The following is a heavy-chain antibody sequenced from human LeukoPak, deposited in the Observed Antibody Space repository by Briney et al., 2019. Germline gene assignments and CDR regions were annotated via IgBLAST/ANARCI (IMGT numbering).Heavy chain of an antibody. J-gene: IGHJ3*02. Sequence: GGSLLLSCAASGFPFISYAMSWVRQAPGKGLEWVSAISGSGGSTYYADSVKGRFTISRDNSKNTLYLQMNRLRAEDTAVYYCARAAAGTGAFDIWGQGTMVTVSS. D-gene: IGHD6-13*01. V-gene: IGHV3-23*01. CDR1: GFPFISYA. CDR2: ISGSGGST. CDR3: ARAAAGTGAFDI.